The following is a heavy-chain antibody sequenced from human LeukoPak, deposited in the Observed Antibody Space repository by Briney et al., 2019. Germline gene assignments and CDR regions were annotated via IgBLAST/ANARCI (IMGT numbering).Heavy chain of an antibody. J-gene: IGHJ4*02. CDR2: IYSGGST. Sequence: GGSLRLSCAASGLTVSNNYMKWVRQAPGKGLEWVSLIYSGGSTYYADSVKGRFTISRDNPKNTVYLQMNNLRAEDTAVNYCARDRHCSGGGCCGLWGQGTLVTVSS. CDR1: GLTVSNNY. V-gene: IGHV3-53*01. D-gene: IGHD2-15*01. CDR3: ARDRHCSGGGCCGL.